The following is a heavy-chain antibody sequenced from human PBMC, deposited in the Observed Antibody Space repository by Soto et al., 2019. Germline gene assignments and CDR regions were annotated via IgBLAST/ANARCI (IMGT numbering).Heavy chain of an antibody. D-gene: IGHD3-3*02. CDR3: VRYDRINMKPYSPEGFHI. Sequence: SETLSLTCTVSGDSISSSNSHWGWTRQPPGKGLEYIGSVYYGGAIFYSGNIYYNPSLKSRVTISVDTSKNQFSLRLSSVTAADTGVYFCVRYDRINMKPYSPEGFHIWGQGTMVTVSS. J-gene: IGHJ3*02. V-gene: IGHV4-39*01. CDR1: GDSISSSNSH. CDR2: VYYGGAIFYSGNI.